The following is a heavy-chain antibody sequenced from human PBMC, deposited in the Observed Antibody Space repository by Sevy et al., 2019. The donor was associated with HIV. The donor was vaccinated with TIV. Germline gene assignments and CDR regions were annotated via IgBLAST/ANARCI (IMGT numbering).Heavy chain of an antibody. CDR2: IKQDGSEK. CDR1: GFTFSSYW. CDR3: ARVLYYDFWSGYYSMGFDY. V-gene: IGHV3-7*01. D-gene: IGHD3-3*01. Sequence: GGSLRLSCAASGFTFSSYWMSWVRQAPGKGLEWVANIKQDGSEKYYVDSVKGRLTITRDNARNSLYMQMNSLRAEDTAVYYCARVLYYDFWSGYYSMGFDYWGQGTLVTVSS. J-gene: IGHJ4*02.